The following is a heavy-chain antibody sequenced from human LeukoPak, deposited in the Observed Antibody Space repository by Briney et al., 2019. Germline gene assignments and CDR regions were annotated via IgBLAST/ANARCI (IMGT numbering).Heavy chain of an antibody. V-gene: IGHV1-8*01. D-gene: IGHD6-13*01. CDR1: GYTFTSYD. CDR3: TRDDIAAAAYFDY. Sequence: ASVKVSCKASGYTFTSYDINWVRQATGQGLEWMGWMNPNSGNTGYAQKFQGRVTMTRNTSISTAYMELSSLRSEDTAVYYCTRDDIAAAAYFDYWGQGTLVTVSS. CDR2: MNPNSGNT. J-gene: IGHJ4*02.